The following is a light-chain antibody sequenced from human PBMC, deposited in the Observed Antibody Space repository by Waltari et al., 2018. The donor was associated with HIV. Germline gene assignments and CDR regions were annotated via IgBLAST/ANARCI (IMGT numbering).Light chain of an antibody. CDR1: QSLSSRS. CDR3: QQHGSSPWT. CDR2: GAS. Sequence: ENVLTQSPGTLSLSPGERATLSCRASQSLSSRSLAWYQQKPGQAPRLLIYGASNRATGIPDRFSGSGSGTDFTLTISGLEPEDFAVYYCQQHGSSPWTFGQGTKVEIK. V-gene: IGKV3-20*01. J-gene: IGKJ1*01.